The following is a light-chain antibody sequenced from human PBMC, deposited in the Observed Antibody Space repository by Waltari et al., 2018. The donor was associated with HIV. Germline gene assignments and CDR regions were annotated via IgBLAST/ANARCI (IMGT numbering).Light chain of an antibody. CDR3: QQSALTPRTPRT. CDR2: AAS. CDR1: QSIGNY. Sequence: QMTQSPSSLSASLGDRVTITCRASQSIGNYVNWYQQKPGKAPNLLIYAASRLQRGVPSRFSGSGSGTDFTLIISDLQPEDYATYYCQQSALTPRTPRTFGQGTKVEV. V-gene: IGKV1-39*01. J-gene: IGKJ1*01.